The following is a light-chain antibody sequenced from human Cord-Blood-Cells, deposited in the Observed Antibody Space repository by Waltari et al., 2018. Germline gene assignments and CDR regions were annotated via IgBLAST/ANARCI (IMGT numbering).Light chain of an antibody. CDR1: SLRRYY. Sequence: SSELTQDPAVSVALGQTVRITCQGHSLRRYYARWYQQKPGQAPVLVIYGKNNRPSGIPDRFSGSSSGNTASLTITGAQAEDEADYYCNSRDSSGNHVVFGGGTKLTV. CDR2: GKN. V-gene: IGLV3-19*01. CDR3: NSRDSSGNHVV. J-gene: IGLJ2*01.